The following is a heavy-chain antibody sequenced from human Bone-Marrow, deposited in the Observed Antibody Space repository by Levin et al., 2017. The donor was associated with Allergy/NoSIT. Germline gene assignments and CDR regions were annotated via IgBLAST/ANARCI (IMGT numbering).Heavy chain of an antibody. V-gene: IGHV3-23*01. Sequence: GGSLRLSCAASGFTFTNYAMTWVRQAPGKGLEWVSSITGSGAGTQYADSVKGRFTISRDNSKNTLYLQMNSLRAEDTAVYYCAKDPNGDYVGAFETWGQGTKVSVSS. CDR3: AKDPNGDYVGAFET. J-gene: IGHJ3*02. D-gene: IGHD4-17*01. CDR1: GFTFTNYA. CDR2: ITGSGAGT.